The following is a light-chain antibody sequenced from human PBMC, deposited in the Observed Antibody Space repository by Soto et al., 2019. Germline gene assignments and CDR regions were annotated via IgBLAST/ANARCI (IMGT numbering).Light chain of an antibody. CDR3: SSYTSSSTYV. Sequence: QSALTQPASVSGSPGQSITISCTGTSSDVGRYKFVSWYQQYPGKAPRLMMYEVSNRPSGVSTRFSGSKSGNTASLTISGLQTEDEAIYYCSSYTSSSTYVFGTGTKLTVL. V-gene: IGLV2-14*01. CDR2: EVS. J-gene: IGLJ1*01. CDR1: SSDVGRYKF.